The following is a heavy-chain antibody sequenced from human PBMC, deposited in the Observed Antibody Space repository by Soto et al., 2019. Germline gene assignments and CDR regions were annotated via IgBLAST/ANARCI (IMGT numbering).Heavy chain of an antibody. CDR2: IIPIFGTA. V-gene: IGHV1-69*13. D-gene: IGHD2-15*01. CDR3: ARGDIVVVVSATRAYYCGMDA. Sequence: ASVKVSCKASGDTFSSYAISWVRQAPGQGLEWMGGIIPIFGTANYAQKFQGRVTITADESTSTAYMELSSLRSEDTAVYYCARGDIVVVVSATRAYYCGMDAWPQGTTVTVS. J-gene: IGHJ6*02. CDR1: GDTFSSYA.